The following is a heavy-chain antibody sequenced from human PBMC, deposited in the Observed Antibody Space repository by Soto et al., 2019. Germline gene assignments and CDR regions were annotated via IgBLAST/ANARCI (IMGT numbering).Heavy chain of an antibody. J-gene: IGHJ6*02. CDR1: GGSFSVYY. CDR3: ARVYDFWSGYYRIPYGMDV. V-gene: IGHV4-34*01. Sequence: SETLSLTCAVYGGSFSVYYWSWIRHPPGKGLEWIGEINHSGSTNYNPSLKSRVTISVDTSKNQFSLKLSSVTAADTAVYYCARVYDFWSGYYRIPYGMDVWGQGTTVTVSS. CDR2: INHSGST. D-gene: IGHD3-3*01.